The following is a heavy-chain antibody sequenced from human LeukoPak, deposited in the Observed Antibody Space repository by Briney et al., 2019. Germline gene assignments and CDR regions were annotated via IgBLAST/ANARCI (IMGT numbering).Heavy chain of an antibody. D-gene: IGHD5-12*01. J-gene: IGHJ4*02. CDR2: IGGSGGST. V-gene: IGHV3-23*01. CDR1: GFTFSSYA. CDR3: AKDRSGYEGGGFDY. Sequence: GGSLRLSCAASGFTFSSYAMSWVRQAPGKGLEWVSAIGGSGGSTYYADSVKGRFTISRDNSKNTLYLRMNSLRAEDTAVYYCAKDRSGYEGGGFDYWGQGTLVTVSS.